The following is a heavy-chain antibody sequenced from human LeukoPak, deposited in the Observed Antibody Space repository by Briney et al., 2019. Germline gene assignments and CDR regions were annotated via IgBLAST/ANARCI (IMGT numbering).Heavy chain of an antibody. D-gene: IGHD7-27*01. Sequence: SETLSLTCTVSGYSINSGYYWGWIRQPPGKGLEWIGTIYHSGSTYYNPSLKSRVTISVDTSKNQFSLRLNSVTAADTAVYYCARDAHWGPFMDVWGKGTTVTISS. CDR2: IYHSGST. V-gene: IGHV4-38-2*02. CDR3: ARDAHWGPFMDV. J-gene: IGHJ6*03. CDR1: GYSINSGYY.